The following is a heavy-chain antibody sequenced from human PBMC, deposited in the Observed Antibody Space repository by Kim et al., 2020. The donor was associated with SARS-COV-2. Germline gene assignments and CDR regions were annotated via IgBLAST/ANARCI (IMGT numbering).Heavy chain of an antibody. CDR2: IYSGGST. J-gene: IGHJ4*02. V-gene: IGHV3-66*01. CDR3: ARDKALEQTTVTTRGYFDY. Sequence: GGSLRLSCAASGFTVSSNYMSWVRQAPGKGLEWVSVIYSGGSTYYADSVKGRFTISRDNSKNTLYLQMNSLRAEDTAVYYCARDKALEQTTVTTRGYFDYWGQGTLVTVSS. CDR1: GFTVSSNY. D-gene: IGHD4-17*01.